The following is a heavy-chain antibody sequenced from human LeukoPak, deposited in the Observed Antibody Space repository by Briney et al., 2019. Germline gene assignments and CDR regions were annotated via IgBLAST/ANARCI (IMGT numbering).Heavy chain of an antibody. V-gene: IGHV1-2*02. CDR1: GYIFSGYY. CDR3: AGVDYGDHGGLFGH. D-gene: IGHD4-17*01. Sequence: GASVKVSCKTSGYIFSGYYIHWVRQAPGQGLEWMGWIHPSSGDTDFAQNFQDRVTMTRDTSISTVYMELNRLKSDDTAIYYCAGVDYGDHGGLFGHWGQGTLVTVSS. J-gene: IGHJ4*02. CDR2: IHPSSGDT.